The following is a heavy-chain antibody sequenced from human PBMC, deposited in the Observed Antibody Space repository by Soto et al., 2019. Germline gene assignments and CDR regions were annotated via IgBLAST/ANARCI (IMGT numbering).Heavy chain of an antibody. Sequence: GGSLRLSCAASGFTFDDYAMHWVRQAPGKGLEWVSGISWNSGSIGYADSVKGRFTISRDNAKNSLYLQMNSLRAEDTALYYCAKDVGNMVRGVIRGMDVWGPGTTVTVYS. V-gene: IGHV3-9*01. CDR1: GFTFDDYA. J-gene: IGHJ6*02. D-gene: IGHD3-10*01. CDR2: ISWNSGSI. CDR3: AKDVGNMVRGVIRGMDV.